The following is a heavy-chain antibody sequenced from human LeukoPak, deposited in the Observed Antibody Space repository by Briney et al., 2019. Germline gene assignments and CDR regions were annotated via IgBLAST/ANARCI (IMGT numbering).Heavy chain of an antibody. J-gene: IGHJ4*02. CDR1: GSSISSSGYY. D-gene: IGHD3-16*01. Sequence: SETLSLTCTVSGSSISSSGYYWGWIRQPPGKGLEWIGSIYYSGSTYYNPSLKSRVTISIDTSNNQFSKNQFSLKLSSVTAADTAVYYCAISEGGLVPVTGHYWGQGFLVTVSS. V-gene: IGHV4-39*01. CDR2: IYYSGST. CDR3: AISEGGLVPVTGHY.